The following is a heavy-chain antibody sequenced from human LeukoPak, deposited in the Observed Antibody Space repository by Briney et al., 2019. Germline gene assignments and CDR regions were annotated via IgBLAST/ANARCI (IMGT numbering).Heavy chain of an antibody. CDR2: ISYDGSDK. CDR1: GFTFSIYS. D-gene: IGHD4-17*01. J-gene: IGHJ4*02. Sequence: GRSLRLSCAASGFTFSIYSMHWVRQAPGKGLQWVAVISYDGSDKYYADSVKGRFTISRDNSKSTVYLQMSTLTAEDTAVYYCARPNYGSHWGYFDYWGQGTLVTVSS. CDR3: ARPNYGSHWGYFDY. V-gene: IGHV3-30*04.